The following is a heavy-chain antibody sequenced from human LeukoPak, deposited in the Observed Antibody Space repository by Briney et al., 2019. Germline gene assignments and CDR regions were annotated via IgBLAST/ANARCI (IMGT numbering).Heavy chain of an antibody. J-gene: IGHJ2*01. V-gene: IGHV4-59*08. CDR1: GGSINSYY. D-gene: IGHD4-11*01. CDR3: ARHGYSSSYWYFDL. CDR2: IYYSGTT. Sequence: SGTLSLTCTVSGGSINSYYWSWIRQPPGKGLEWIGYIYYSGTTIYNPSLKSRVTISVETSKNQFSLKLSSMTAADTAVYYCARHGYSSSYWYFDLWGRGSLVTVSS.